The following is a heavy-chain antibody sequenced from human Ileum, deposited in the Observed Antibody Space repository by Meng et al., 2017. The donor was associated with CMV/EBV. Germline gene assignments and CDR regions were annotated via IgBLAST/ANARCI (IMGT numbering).Heavy chain of an antibody. CDR3: ARDRSSSWYKDWFAP. D-gene: IGHD6-13*01. V-gene: IGHV4-4*07. J-gene: IGHJ5*02. CDR1: GGSINNYY. Sequence: QGHEPGSGPDSVKPSRPLSLTFTVSGGSINNYYWSWIRQSAEKGLEWIGRIYAKGNTNYTPSLQSRVTMSVDTSKNQFSLKLSSVTAADTAVYYCARDRSSSWYKDWFAPWGQGTLVTVSS. CDR2: IYAKGNT.